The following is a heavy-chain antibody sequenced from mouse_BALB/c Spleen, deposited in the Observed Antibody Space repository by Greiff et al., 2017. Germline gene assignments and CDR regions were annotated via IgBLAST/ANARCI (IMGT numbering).Heavy chain of an antibody. J-gene: IGHJ4*01. D-gene: IGHD1-1*01. Sequence: EVMLVESGGGLVQPGGSLKLSCAASGFTFSSYGMSWVRQTPDKRLELVATINSNGGSTYYPDSVKGRFTISRDNAKNTLYLQMSSLKSEDTAMYYCARDRDYGSSYAMDYWGQGTSVTVSS. V-gene: IGHV5-6-3*01. CDR2: INSNGGST. CDR3: ARDRDYGSSYAMDY. CDR1: GFTFSSYG.